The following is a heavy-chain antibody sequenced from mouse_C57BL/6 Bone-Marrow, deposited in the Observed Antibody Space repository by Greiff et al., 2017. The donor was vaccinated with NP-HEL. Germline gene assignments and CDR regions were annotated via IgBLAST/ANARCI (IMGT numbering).Heavy chain of an antibody. Sequence: VQLQQSGAELVRPGASVKLSCTASGFNIKDDYMPWVKQRPEQGLEWIGWIDPESGDTDYASKFQGKATITADTSSNTAYLQLSSLTSEDTAVYYCTPLIYDGYPYFDYWGQGNTLTVSS. CDR2: IDPESGDT. V-gene: IGHV14-4*01. J-gene: IGHJ2*01. D-gene: IGHD2-3*01. CDR1: GFNIKDDY. CDR3: TPLIYDGYPYFDY.